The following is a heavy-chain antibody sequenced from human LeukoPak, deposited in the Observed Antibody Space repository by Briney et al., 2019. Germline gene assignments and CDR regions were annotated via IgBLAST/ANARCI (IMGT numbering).Heavy chain of an antibody. CDR1: GDSVSSNSAA. CDR2: TYYRSKWYN. V-gene: IGHV6-1*01. CDR3: ARGVLASGGLFDY. Sequence: SQTLSLTCAISGDSVSSNSAAWNWIRQSPSRGLEWLGRTYYRSKWYNGYAVSVRSRITINPDTSKNQFSLQLNSVTPEDTAMYYCARGVLASGGLFDYWGQGTLVTVSS. D-gene: IGHD3-3*02. J-gene: IGHJ4*02.